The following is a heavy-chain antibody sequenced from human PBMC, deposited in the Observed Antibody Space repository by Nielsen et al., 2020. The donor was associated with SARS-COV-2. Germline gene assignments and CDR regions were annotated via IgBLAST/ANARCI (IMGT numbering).Heavy chain of an antibody. V-gene: IGHV3-48*01. CDR3: ARDSSGWYALTTYYYYDMDV. Sequence: GGSLRLSCAASGFTFSSYSMNWVRQAPGKGLEWVSYISSSSSTIYYADSVKGRFTISRDNAKNSLYLQMNSLRAEDTAVYYCARDSSGWYALTTYYYYDMDVWGQGTTVTVSS. D-gene: IGHD6-19*01. CDR2: ISSSSSTI. J-gene: IGHJ6*02. CDR1: GFTFSSYS.